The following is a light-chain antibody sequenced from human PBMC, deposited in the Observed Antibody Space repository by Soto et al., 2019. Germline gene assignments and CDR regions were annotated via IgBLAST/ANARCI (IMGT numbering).Light chain of an antibody. CDR3: CSYAGSYTLI. J-gene: IGLJ7*01. CDR2: DVT. Sequence: QSALTQPRSVSGSPGQSVTISCTGTSSDVGGYDFVSWYQQHPGKAPKPMIYDVTNRPSGVPDRFSGSKSGNTASLTISGLQAEDEADYYCCSYAGSYTLIFGGGTQLTVL. CDR1: SSDVGGYDF. V-gene: IGLV2-11*01.